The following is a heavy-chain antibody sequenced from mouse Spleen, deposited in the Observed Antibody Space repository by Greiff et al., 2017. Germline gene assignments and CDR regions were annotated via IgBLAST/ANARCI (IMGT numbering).Heavy chain of an antibody. CDR1: GFTFTDYY. D-gene: IGHD2-14*01. CDR2: IRNKANGYTT. Sequence: EVMLVESGGGLVQPGGSLRLSCATSGFTFTDYYMSWVRQPPGKALEWLGFIRNKANGYTTEYSASVKGRFTISRDNSQSILYLQMNTLRAEDSATYYCARAYRYDDGAWFAYWGQGTLVTVSA. CDR3: ARAYRYDDGAWFAY. J-gene: IGHJ3*01. V-gene: IGHV7-3*02.